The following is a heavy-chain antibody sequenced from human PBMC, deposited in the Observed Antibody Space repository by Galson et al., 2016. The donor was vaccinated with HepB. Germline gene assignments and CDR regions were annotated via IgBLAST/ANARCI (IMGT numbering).Heavy chain of an antibody. Sequence: ETLSLTCSVSGGSISRGSDYWGWIRQPPGKGLEWIGTIYYSGSTYYNPSLNSRVTISVDTSMNQFSLKVSSVTAADTAVYYCARAVWLPLSGMDVWGQGTTVTVSS. CDR2: IYYSGST. V-gene: IGHV4-39*07. J-gene: IGHJ6*02. CDR1: GGSISRGSDY. D-gene: IGHD3-10*01. CDR3: ARAVWLPLSGMDV.